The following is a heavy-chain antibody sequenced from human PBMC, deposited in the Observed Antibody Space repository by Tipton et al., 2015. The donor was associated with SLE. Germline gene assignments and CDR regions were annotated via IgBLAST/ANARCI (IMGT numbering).Heavy chain of an antibody. V-gene: IGHV4-4*07. CDR3: AREGAAAGHFDY. CDR2: IYTSGST. J-gene: IGHJ4*02. D-gene: IGHD6-13*01. CDR1: GGSISPHY. Sequence: TLSLTCTVSGGSISPHYWSWIRQPAGKGLEWIGRIYTSGSTNYNPSLKSRVTMSVDTSKNQFSLKLSSVTAADTAVYYCAREGAAAGHFDYWGQGTLVTVSS.